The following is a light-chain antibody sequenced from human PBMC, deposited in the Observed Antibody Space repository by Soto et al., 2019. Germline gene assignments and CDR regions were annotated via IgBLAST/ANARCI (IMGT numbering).Light chain of an antibody. Sequence: QSALTQPASVSGSPGQSITISCTGTSSDVGGYNYVSWYQQHPGKAPKLMIYEVSKRPSGVPDRFSGSKSGNTASLTFSGLQAEDEADYYCSSYTSSNNLVFGGGTKLTVL. CDR3: SSYTSSNNLV. CDR1: SSDVGGYNY. CDR2: EVS. V-gene: IGLV2-14*01. J-gene: IGLJ2*01.